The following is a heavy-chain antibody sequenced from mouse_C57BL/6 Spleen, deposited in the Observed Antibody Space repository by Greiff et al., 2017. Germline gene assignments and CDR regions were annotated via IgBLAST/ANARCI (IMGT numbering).Heavy chain of an antibody. D-gene: IGHD4-1*01. J-gene: IGHJ4*01. CDR1: GFSLTSSG. V-gene: IGHV2-2*01. CDR3: ARNWEEYYAMDY. Sequence: QVQLKESGPGLVQPSQSLSITCTVSGFSLTSSGVHWVRQSPGKGLEWLGVIWSGGSTDYNAAFISRLSISKDNSKSQVFFKMNSQQADDTAIYYCARNWEEYYAMDYWGQGTSVTVSS. CDR2: IWSGGST.